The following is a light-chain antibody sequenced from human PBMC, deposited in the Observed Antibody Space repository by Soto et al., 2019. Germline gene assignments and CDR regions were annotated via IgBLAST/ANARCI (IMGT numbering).Light chain of an antibody. CDR3: GSKAGSNKHVV. Sequence: QSALTQPPSASGSPGQSVTISCAGSSSDIGASNSVSWYQQHPGKAPKLLISEVTKRPSGVPERFSGSKSGNTASLTVSGLQADDEADYYCGSKAGSNKHVVFGGGTKVTVL. V-gene: IGLV2-8*01. CDR2: EVT. J-gene: IGLJ2*01. CDR1: SSDIGASNS.